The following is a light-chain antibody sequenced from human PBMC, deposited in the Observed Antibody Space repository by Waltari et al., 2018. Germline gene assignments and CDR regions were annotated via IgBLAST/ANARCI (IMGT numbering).Light chain of an antibody. CDR3: QQYGSPTWT. V-gene: IGKV3-20*01. Sequence: EIVLLQSPGTLSLSPGERVTLSCRASQAIRANYLAWYQHKPGQAPRRLIYGTSTRAPGIPDRFVGSGSGTEFTLTISRLEPEDCAVYYCQQYGSPTWTFGQGSKVEIK. CDR1: QAIRANY. CDR2: GTS. J-gene: IGKJ1*01.